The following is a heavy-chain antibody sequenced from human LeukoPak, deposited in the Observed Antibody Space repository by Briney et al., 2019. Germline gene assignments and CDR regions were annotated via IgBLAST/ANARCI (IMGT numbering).Heavy chain of an antibody. CDR3: ARQSITPSDWLDP. Sequence: SETLSLTCTVSGASISDGHYYWGWIRQTPGKGLEWIASMYYSGATYYHPSLKSRVTISVNTSTNQPSLELSSVTAADTAVYYCARQSITPSDWLDPWGQGSLVIVSS. J-gene: IGHJ5*02. CDR1: GASISDGHYY. D-gene: IGHD3-3*01. CDR2: MYYSGAT. V-gene: IGHV4-39*01.